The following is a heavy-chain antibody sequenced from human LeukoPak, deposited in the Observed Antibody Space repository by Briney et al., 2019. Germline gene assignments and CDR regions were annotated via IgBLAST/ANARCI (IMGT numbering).Heavy chain of an antibody. CDR1: LFTLSSYG. CDR3: VREIRWGCDY. CDR2: ICSNGGIT. V-gene: IGHV3-64*01. Sequence: GGSLRLSCAASLFTLSSYGMFGVRQAPGKGLEYVSGICSNGGITYYGNSVRGRFTISRDNYKETLHLQMGRLRNGDMDVYYCVREIRWGCDYWGRGSMLSV. J-gene: IGHJ4*02. D-gene: IGHD4-23*01.